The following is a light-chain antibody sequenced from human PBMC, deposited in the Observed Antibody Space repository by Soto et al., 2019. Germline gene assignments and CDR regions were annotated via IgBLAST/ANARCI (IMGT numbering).Light chain of an antibody. J-gene: IGLJ2*01. CDR2: DVN. CDR3: TSWTTSTTMI. CDR1: SSDIGAYNF. V-gene: IGLV2-14*03. Sequence: QSPLTQPACVSGSPGQSLTISCTGTSSDIGAYNFVSWYQQHPGKAPKLMLYDVNIRPSGVSNRFSGSKSGNTASLTISGLQAENEADYYCTSWTTSTTMIFGGGTKLTVL.